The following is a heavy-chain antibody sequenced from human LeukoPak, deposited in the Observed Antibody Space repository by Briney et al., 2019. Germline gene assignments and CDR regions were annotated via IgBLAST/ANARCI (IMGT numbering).Heavy chain of an antibody. V-gene: IGHV3-30*03. CDR2: ISYDGSNK. D-gene: IGHD3-10*01. CDR3: ARVEGYYYGSGSYYLPYYYYGMDV. CDR1: GFTFSSYG. Sequence: GGSLRLSCAASGFTFSSYGMHWVRQAPGRGLEWVAVISYDGSNKYYADSVKGRFTISRDNSKNSLYLQMNSLRAEDTAVYYCARVEGYYYGSGSYYLPYYYYGMDVWGQGTTVTVSS. J-gene: IGHJ6*02.